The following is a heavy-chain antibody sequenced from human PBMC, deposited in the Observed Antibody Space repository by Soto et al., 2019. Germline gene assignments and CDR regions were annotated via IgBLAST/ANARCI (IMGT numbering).Heavy chain of an antibody. Sequence: SEILSLTYTVSGGSISSGGYYWSRISQHPGKGVEWIGYIYYSGSTYYHPSLKSRVTIAVHTSKNQFSLKLSSVTAADTAVYYSARDLEDCSGGGCADYGRGVLRQGTPVTV. D-gene: IGHD2-15*01. V-gene: IGHV4-31*03. CDR1: GGSISSGGYY. CDR2: IYYSGST. J-gene: IGHJ6*02. CDR3: ARDLEDCSGGGCADYGRGV.